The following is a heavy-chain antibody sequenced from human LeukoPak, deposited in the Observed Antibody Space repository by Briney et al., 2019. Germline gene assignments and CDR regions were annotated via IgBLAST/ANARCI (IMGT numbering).Heavy chain of an antibody. V-gene: IGHV4-59*11. CDR3: GRDALVGYLSFYYMDV. CDR1: GGPIISHY. Sequence: SETLSLTCTVSGGPIISHYWTWIRQSPVKGLEWIRDISNSGSTSYNPSLKSRVTISIDTSKNQFSLKLSSVTAADTAVYYCGRDALVGYLSFYYMDVWGKGTTVTVSS. J-gene: IGHJ6*03. CDR2: ISNSGST. D-gene: IGHD2-15*01.